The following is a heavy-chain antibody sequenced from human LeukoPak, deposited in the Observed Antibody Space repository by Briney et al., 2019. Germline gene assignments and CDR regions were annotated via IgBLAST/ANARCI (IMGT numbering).Heavy chain of an antibody. CDR1: GFTFSSYA. CDR3: AKGTGNYYYYGMDV. Sequence: PGGSLRLSCAASGFTFSSYAMSWVRRAPGKGLEWVSAISGSDGSTYYAGSVKGRFTISRDNSKNTLYLQMNSLRAEDTAVYYCAKGTGNYYYYGMDVWGQGTTVTVSS. J-gene: IGHJ6*02. D-gene: IGHD1-14*01. CDR2: ISGSDGST. V-gene: IGHV3-23*01.